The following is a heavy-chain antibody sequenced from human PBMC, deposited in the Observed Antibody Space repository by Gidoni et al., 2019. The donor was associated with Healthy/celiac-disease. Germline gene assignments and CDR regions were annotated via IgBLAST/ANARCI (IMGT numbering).Heavy chain of an antibody. CDR1: GYPFTSYY. CDR2: INPSGGST. Sequence: QVQLVQSGAEVKKPGASVKVSCKASGYPFTSYYMHWVRQAPGQGLEWMGIINPSGGSTSYAQKFQGRVTMTRDTSTSTVYMELSSLRSEDTAVYYCAREGLGGYGMDVWGQGTTVTVSS. D-gene: IGHD3-16*01. CDR3: AREGLGGYGMDV. J-gene: IGHJ6*02. V-gene: IGHV1-46*01.